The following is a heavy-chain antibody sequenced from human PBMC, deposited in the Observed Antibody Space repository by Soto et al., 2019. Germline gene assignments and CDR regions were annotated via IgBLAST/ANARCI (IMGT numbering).Heavy chain of an antibody. CDR1: GGSVSNSNYY. Sequence: SETLSLTCTVSGGSVSNSNYYWGWIRQSPGKGLEWIGSVYYRGRGYSKSSVKSRVTISVDTSKNQFSLNLNSVTASDTAVYYCVSQRTSVLTQAYFDYWGPGALVTVSS. J-gene: IGHJ4*02. D-gene: IGHD2-8*01. V-gene: IGHV4-39*01. CDR3: VSQRTSVLTQAYFDY. CDR2: VYYRGRG.